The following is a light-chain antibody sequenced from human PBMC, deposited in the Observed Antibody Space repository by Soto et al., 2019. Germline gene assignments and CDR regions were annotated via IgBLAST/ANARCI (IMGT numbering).Light chain of an antibody. CDR3: QQYDYYPYT. J-gene: IGKJ2*01. V-gene: IGKV1-5*03. Sequence: DIQMTQSPSTLSASVGDRVTITCRASQSISSWLAWYQQKSGEAPKILIYKASSLESGVPSRFSGSGSGTEFTLTISSLQTDDFATYYCQQYDYYPYTFGQVTKLEIK. CDR1: QSISSW. CDR2: KAS.